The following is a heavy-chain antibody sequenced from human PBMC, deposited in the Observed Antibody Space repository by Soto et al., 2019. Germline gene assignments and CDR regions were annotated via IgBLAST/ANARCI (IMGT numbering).Heavy chain of an antibody. CDR3: ARDKDLQGVFDY. V-gene: IGHV1-69*06. Sequence: QVQLVQSGAEVKKPGSSVKVSCKASGGTFSSYAISWVRQAPGQGLEWMGGIIPIFGTANYAQKFQGRVTMTRDTSTSTVYMELSSLRSEDTAVYYCARDKDLQGVFDYWGQGTLVTVSS. J-gene: IGHJ4*02. CDR1: GGTFSSYA. CDR2: IIPIFGTA.